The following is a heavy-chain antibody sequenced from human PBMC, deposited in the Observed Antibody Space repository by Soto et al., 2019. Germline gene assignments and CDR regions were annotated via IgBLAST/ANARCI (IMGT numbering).Heavy chain of an antibody. Sequence: SETLSLTCAVSGYSISSGYYWGWIRQPPGKGLEWIGSIYHSGSTYYNPSLKSRVTISVDTSKNQFSLKLSSVTAADTAVYYCARDQVLWFGDQDNWFDPWGQGTLVTVS. J-gene: IGHJ5*02. CDR2: IYHSGST. D-gene: IGHD3-10*01. CDR3: ARDQVLWFGDQDNWFDP. V-gene: IGHV4-38-2*01. CDR1: GYSISSGYY.